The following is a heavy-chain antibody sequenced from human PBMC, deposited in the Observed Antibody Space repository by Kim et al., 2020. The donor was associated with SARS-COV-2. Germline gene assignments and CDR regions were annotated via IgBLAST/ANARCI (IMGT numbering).Heavy chain of an antibody. V-gene: IGHV3-66*01. Sequence: GGSLRLSCAASGFTVSSNYMTWVRQAPGKGLEWVSVIYSDTITYYSDSAKGRLSISRGNSKNTAQFQMNNLRVAETAVDYYGDIDRWQLVKEYWGQGTL. CDR3: GDIDRWQLVKEY. CDR1: GFTVSSNY. D-gene: IGHD2-15*01. CDR2: IYSDTIT. J-gene: IGHJ4*02.